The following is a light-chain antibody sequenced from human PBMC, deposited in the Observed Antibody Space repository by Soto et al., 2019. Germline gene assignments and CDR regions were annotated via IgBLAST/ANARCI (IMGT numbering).Light chain of an antibody. CDR1: QSVSNNY. Sequence: EIVLTQSPGTLSLSPWEIATFSGIASQSVSNNYLAWYQQKPGQAPRLLIYGASNRATGIPDRFSGSGSGTDFTLTISRLEPEDFAVYYCQQYGGSPRPFGQGTKV. J-gene: IGKJ1*01. CDR3: QQYGGSPRP. V-gene: IGKV3-20*01. CDR2: GAS.